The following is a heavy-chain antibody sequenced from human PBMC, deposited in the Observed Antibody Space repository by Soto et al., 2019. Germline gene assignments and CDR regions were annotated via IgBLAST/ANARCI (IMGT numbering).Heavy chain of an antibody. Sequence: PSETLSLTCTVSGGSMSSFYWNWFRQPPGRGLEWIGYVHYSGSTNYNPSLKSRVTISVDTSKNQFSLKLTSVTAADTAVYYCAREGSHDYSNLYGMDVWGQGTTVT. D-gene: IGHD4-4*01. CDR1: GGSMSSFY. CDR2: VHYSGST. J-gene: IGHJ6*02. CDR3: AREGSHDYSNLYGMDV. V-gene: IGHV4-59*12.